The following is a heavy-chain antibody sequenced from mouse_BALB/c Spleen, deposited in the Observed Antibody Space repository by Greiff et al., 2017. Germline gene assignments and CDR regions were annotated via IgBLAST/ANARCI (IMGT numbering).Heavy chain of an antibody. V-gene: IGHV1-82*01. J-gene: IGHJ3*01. CDR3: ARTVREAWFAY. CDR1: GYAFSSSW. Sequence: VQLVESGPELVKPGASVKISCKASGYAFSSSWMNWVKQRPGQGLEWIGRIYPGDGDTNYNGKFKGKATLTADKSSSTVYMQLSSRTSVDSAVYFCARTVREAWFAYWGQGTLVTVSA. CDR2: IYPGDGDT. D-gene: IGHD1-1*01.